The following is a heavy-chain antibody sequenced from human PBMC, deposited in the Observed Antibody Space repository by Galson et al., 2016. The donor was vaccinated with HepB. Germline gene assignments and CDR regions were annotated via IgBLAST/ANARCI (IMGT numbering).Heavy chain of an antibody. V-gene: IGHV5-51*01. Sequence: QSGAEVKKPGESLKISCKGSGYSFTTYWIGWVRQMPGKGLEWMGIIYPGDSGTRYSPSFQGQVTFSADRSISTAYLQWGSLKASDTAMYYCARQHSGSLDAFDVWGQGTRVT. J-gene: IGHJ3*01. CDR3: ARQHSGSLDAFDV. CDR2: IYPGDSGT. CDR1: GYSFTTYW. D-gene: IGHD6-6*01.